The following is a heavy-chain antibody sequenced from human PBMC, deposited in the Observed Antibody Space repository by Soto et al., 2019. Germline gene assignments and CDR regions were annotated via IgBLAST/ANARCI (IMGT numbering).Heavy chain of an antibody. V-gene: IGHV1-46*03. J-gene: IGHJ4*02. CDR1: GYTFISYY. CDR3: ARALYSGSYYLFDY. D-gene: IGHD1-26*01. Sequence: ASVKVSCKASGYTFISYYMHWVRQAPGRGLEWMGIINPSGGATSYAQKFQGRVTMTRDTSTSTVYMELSSLRSEDTAVYYCARALYSGSYYLFDYWGQGTLVTVPS. CDR2: INPSGGAT.